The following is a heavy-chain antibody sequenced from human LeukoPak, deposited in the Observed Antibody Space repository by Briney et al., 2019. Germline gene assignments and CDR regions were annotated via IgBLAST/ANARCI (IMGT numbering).Heavy chain of an antibody. CDR3: ARPYLRGTVVNNWFDP. D-gene: IGHD4-23*01. V-gene: IGHV4-34*01. J-gene: IGHJ5*02. Sequence: SETLSLTCAVYGGSFSGYYWSWIRQPPGKGLEWIGEINHSGSTNYNPSLKSRVTISADTSKNQFSLKLSSVTAADTAVYYCARPYLRGTVVNNWFDPWGQGTLVTVSS. CDR2: INHSGST. CDR1: GGSFSGYY.